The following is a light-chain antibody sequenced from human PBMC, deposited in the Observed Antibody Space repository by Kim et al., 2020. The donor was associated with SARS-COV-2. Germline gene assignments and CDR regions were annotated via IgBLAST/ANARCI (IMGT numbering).Light chain of an antibody. Sequence: QPVLTQPPSASGTPGQSVTISCSGSSSDIGKSYVYWYQQLPGTAPKLLIFGNNQRPSGVPDRFSGSKSGTSASLAISGLRSEDEAEYYCAAWDVSLSRRVFGGGTKVTVL. CDR1: SSDIGKSY. V-gene: IGLV1-47*02. CDR2: GNN. CDR3: AAWDVSLSRRV. J-gene: IGLJ3*02.